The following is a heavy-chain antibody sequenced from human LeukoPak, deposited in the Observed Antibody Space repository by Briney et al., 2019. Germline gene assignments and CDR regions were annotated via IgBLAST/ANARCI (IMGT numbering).Heavy chain of an antibody. CDR3: ARVPGSSGWNYYFDY. CDR1: GDTFSSHE. CDR2: ISSSGSTV. D-gene: IGHD6-19*01. J-gene: IGHJ4*02. Sequence: GGSLRLSCAASGDTFSSHEMNWVRQAPGKGLEWVAYISSSGSTVHYADSVKGRFTISRDNIKNSLFLQMNSLRAEDTAVYYCARVPGSSGWNYYFDYWGQGTLVTVSS. V-gene: IGHV3-48*03.